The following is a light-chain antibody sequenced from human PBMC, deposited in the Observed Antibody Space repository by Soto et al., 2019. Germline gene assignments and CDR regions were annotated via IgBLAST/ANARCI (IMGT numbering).Light chain of an antibody. J-gene: IGLJ3*02. CDR2: GNI. V-gene: IGLV1-44*01. CDR1: SSNIGVNT. CDR3: GAWDDSLNGPV. Sequence: QPVLTQPPSASGTPGQRVTISCSGSSSNIGVNTVNWYQQLPGTAPKLLIYGNIQRPSGVPDRFSGSKSGTSASLAISGLQSEDEPDYYCGAWDDSLNGPVFGGGTKVTVL.